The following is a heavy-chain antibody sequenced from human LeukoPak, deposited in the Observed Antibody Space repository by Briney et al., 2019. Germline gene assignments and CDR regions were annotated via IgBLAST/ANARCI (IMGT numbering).Heavy chain of an antibody. CDR1: GGTFSSYA. J-gene: IGHJ4*02. CDR2: IIPIFGIA. V-gene: IGHV1-69*04. Sequence: SVKVSCKASGGTFSSYAISWVRQAPGQGLEWRGRIIPIFGIANYAQKCQGRVTITADKSTSTAYMELSSLRSEDTAVYYCARDYYDSSGYYWIDYWRQGTLVTVSS. CDR3: ARDYYDSSGYYWIDY. D-gene: IGHD3-22*01.